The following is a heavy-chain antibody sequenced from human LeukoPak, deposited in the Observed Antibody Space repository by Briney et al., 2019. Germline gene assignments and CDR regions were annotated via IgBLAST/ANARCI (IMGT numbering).Heavy chain of an antibody. Sequence: PGGSLRLSCAASGFTVSSYYMSWVRQAPGKGLEWVSVIYSGGSTYYADSVKGRFTISRDNSKNTLYLQMNSLRAGDTAVYYCARVTRDGYKDYWGQGTLVTVSS. J-gene: IGHJ4*02. CDR1: GFTVSSYY. V-gene: IGHV3-53*01. D-gene: IGHD5-24*01. CDR2: IYSGGST. CDR3: ARVTRDGYKDY.